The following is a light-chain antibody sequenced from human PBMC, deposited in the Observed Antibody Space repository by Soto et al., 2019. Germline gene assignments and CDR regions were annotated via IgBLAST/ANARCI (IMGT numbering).Light chain of an antibody. J-gene: IGKJ4*01. CDR3: QQLYRYPLT. CDR2: EAS. CDR1: QGISRY. V-gene: IGKV1-9*01. Sequence: RLTQSPSSLSASVGDRVTITCRASQGISRYLAWYQQKPGKVPKLLISEASTLESGVPSRFSGGGFGTDFTLTISSLQPEDFAIYYCQQLYRYPLTFGGGTKVDIK.